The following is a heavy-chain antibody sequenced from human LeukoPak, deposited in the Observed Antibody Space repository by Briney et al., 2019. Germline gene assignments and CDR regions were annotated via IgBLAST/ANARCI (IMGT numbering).Heavy chain of an antibody. CDR3: ATDRGDYYDSSGYDSFDY. Sequence: GPVKVSCKVSGYTLTELSMHWVRQAPGKGLEGMGGFDPEDGETIYAQKFQGRVTMTEDTSTDTAYMELSSLRSEDTAVYYCATDRGDYYDSSGYDSFDYWGQGALVTVSS. J-gene: IGHJ4*02. V-gene: IGHV1-24*01. D-gene: IGHD3-22*01. CDR1: GYTLTELS. CDR2: FDPEDGET.